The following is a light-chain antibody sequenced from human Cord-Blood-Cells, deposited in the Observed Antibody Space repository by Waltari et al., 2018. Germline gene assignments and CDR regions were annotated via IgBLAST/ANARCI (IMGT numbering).Light chain of an antibody. CDR2: DVS. J-gene: IGLJ3*02. Sequence: QSALTQPASVSGPPGQSITISCTGTSRDVGGDNYVPWYQQHPGKAPKLMIYDVSNRPSGVSNRFSGSKSGNTASLTISGLQAEDEADYYCSSYTSSSTRVFGGGTKLTVL. CDR1: SRDVGGDNY. V-gene: IGLV2-14*03. CDR3: SSYTSSSTRV.